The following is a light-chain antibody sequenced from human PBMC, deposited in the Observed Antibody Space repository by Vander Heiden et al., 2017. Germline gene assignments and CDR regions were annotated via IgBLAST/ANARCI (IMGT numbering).Light chain of an antibody. V-gene: IGKV1-5*03. CDR3: QQYDRGRT. J-gene: IGKJ1*01. Sequence: DLQMTQSTSTLSASVGDRVTISCRANEHISRWLAWYQQKPGKAPKLLIYRASSLESGVPSRFSGSGSGTEFTLTISSLQPDDLATYYCQQYDRGRTFGQGTKVEVK. CDR1: EHISRW. CDR2: RAS.